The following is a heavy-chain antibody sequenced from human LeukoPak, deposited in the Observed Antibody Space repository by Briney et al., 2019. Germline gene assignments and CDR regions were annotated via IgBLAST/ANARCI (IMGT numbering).Heavy chain of an antibody. CDR2: INHSGST. CDR1: GGSFSGYY. D-gene: IGHD3-9*01. V-gene: IGHV4-34*01. Sequence: SDTLSLTCAVYGGSFSGYYWSWIRQPPGKGLEWIGEINHSGSTNYNPSLKSRVSISVDTSKNQFSLKLSSVTAADTAVYYCARAGLRYFGWLPQEFDYWGQGTLVTVSS. J-gene: IGHJ4*02. CDR3: ARAGLRYFGWLPQEFDY.